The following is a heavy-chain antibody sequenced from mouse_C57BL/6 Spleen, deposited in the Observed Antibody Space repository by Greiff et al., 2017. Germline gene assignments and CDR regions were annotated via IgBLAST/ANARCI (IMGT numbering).Heavy chain of an antibody. D-gene: IGHD1-1*01. CDR3: TSGSSSHYYAMDY. CDR1: GFTFSDYG. CDR2: ISSGSSTI. J-gene: IGHJ4*01. Sequence: EVKLMESGGGLVKPGGSLKLSCAASGFTFSDYGMHWVRQAPEKGLEWVAYISSGSSTIYYADTVKGRFTISRDNAKNTLFLQMTSLRSEDTAMYYCTSGSSSHYYAMDYWGQGTSVTVSS. V-gene: IGHV5-17*01.